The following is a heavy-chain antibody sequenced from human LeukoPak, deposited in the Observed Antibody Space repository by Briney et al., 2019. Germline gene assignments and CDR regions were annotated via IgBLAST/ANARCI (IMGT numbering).Heavy chain of an antibody. J-gene: IGHJ4*02. CDR1: GGFISSYY. D-gene: IGHD1-1*01. Sequence: SETLSLTCTVSGGFISSYYWSWIRQSPGKGPEWIGWSYHRGSTSYNPSLKSRVAISVDTSKDQFSLKLSSVTAADTAVYYCARDRELGYWGQGTLVIVSS. CDR3: ARDRELGY. CDR2: SYHRGST. V-gene: IGHV4-59*01.